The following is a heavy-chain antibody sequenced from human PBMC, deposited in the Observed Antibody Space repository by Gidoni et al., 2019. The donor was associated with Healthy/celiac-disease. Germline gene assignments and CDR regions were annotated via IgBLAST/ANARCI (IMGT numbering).Heavy chain of an antibody. Sequence: EVQLVESGGGLVQPGRSLRLSCTASGFTFGDYAMSWVRQAPGKGLEWVGFIRSKAYGGTTEYAASVKGRFTISRDDSKSIAYLQMNSLKTEDTAVYYCTRDEWGYSYGHDYWGQGTLVTVSS. CDR2: IRSKAYGGTT. CDR3: TRDEWGYSYGHDY. D-gene: IGHD5-18*01. V-gene: IGHV3-49*04. CDR1: GFTFGDYA. J-gene: IGHJ4*02.